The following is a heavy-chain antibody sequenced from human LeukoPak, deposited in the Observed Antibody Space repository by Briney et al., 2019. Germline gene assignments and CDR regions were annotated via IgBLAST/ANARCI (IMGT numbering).Heavy chain of an antibody. J-gene: IGHJ6*02. D-gene: IGHD3-3*01. CDR1: GGSFSGYY. Sequence: SETLSLTCAVYGGSFSGYYWSWIRQPPGKGLEWIGEINHSGSTNYNPSLKSRVTISVDTSKNQLSLKLSSVTAADTAVYYCARGGVVNFYYYYGMDVWGQGTTVTVSS. V-gene: IGHV4-34*01. CDR3: ARGGVVNFYYYYGMDV. CDR2: INHSGST.